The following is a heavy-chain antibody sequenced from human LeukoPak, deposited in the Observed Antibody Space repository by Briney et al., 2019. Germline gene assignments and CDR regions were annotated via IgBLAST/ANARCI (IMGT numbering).Heavy chain of an antibody. CDR1: GFTFSNYD. J-gene: IGHJ4*02. Sequence: GGSLRLSCVASGFTFSNYDIHWVRQVTGKRLEWVSSIDTAGNTYYADSVKGRFILSRENVKTSVYLQMDSLGAGDTAVYYCTRERVGVGRLSDLDYWGQGTLVTVSS. D-gene: IGHD3-16*02. CDR2: IDTAGNT. V-gene: IGHV3-13*04. CDR3: TRERVGVGRLSDLDY.